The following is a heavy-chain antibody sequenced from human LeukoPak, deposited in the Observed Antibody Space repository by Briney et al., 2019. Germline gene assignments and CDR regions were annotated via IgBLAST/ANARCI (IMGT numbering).Heavy chain of an antibody. Sequence: SETLSLTCTVSGDSISNYYWTWIRQPAGKGLEWIGRIYTSGTTYYNPSLRSRVTISIDTSKNQFSLRLTSVTTADTAVYYCARDIRAVGATLYFDYWGQGTLLTVSS. CDR2: IYTSGTT. CDR3: ARDIRAVGATLYFDY. D-gene: IGHD1-26*01. J-gene: IGHJ4*02. V-gene: IGHV4-4*07. CDR1: GDSISNYY.